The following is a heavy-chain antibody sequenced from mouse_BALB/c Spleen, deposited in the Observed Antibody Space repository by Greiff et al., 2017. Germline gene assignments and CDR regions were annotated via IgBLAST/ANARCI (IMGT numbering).Heavy chain of an antibody. Sequence: EVQLVESGGGLVQPGGSRKLSCAASGFTFSSFGMHWVRQAPEKGLEWVAYISSGSSTIYYADTVKGRFTISRDNPKNTLFLQMTSLRSEDTAMYYCARSENWYFDVWGAGTTVTVSS. CDR1: GFTFSSFG. V-gene: IGHV5-17*02. CDR3: ARSENWYFDV. CDR2: ISSGSSTI. J-gene: IGHJ1*01.